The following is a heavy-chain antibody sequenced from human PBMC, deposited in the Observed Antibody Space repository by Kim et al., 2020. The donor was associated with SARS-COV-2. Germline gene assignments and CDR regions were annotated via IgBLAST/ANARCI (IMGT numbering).Heavy chain of an antibody. CDR2: ISYDGSNK. D-gene: IGHD2-8*01. V-gene: IGHV3-30*18. J-gene: IGHJ6*03. CDR1: GFTFSSYG. Sequence: GGSLRLSCAASGFTFSSYGMHWVRQAPGKGLEWVAVISYDGSNKYYADSVKGRFTISRDNSKNTLYLQMNSLRAEDTAVYYCAKSLHCTKASRENEDMDVWGKGTTVTVSS. CDR3: AKSLHCTKASRENEDMDV.